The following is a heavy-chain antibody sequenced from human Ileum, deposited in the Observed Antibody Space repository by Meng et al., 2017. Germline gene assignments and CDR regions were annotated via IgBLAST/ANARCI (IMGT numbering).Heavy chain of an antibody. CDR2: IIPILGIA. CDR1: GGTFSSYT. V-gene: IGHV1-69*02. Sequence: QVQLVQSGAEVKKPGSSVKFSCKASGGTFSSYTISWVRQAPGQGLEWMGRIIPILGIANYAQKFQGRVTITADKSTSTAYMELSSLRSEDTAVYYCARSSLGWPFLPFDYWGQGTLVTVSS. D-gene: IGHD3-3*01. CDR3: ARSSLGWPFLPFDY. J-gene: IGHJ4*02.